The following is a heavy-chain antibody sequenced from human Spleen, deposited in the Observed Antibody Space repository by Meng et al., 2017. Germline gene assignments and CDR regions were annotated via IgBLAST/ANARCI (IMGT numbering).Heavy chain of an antibody. J-gene: IGHJ3*02. Sequence: GGSLRISCAASGFTFSSYAMHWVRQAPGKGLEWVAVISYDGSNKYYADSVKGRFTISRDNSKNTLYLQMNSLRAEDTAVYYCARPEGYGDYVFGACDIWGQGTMVTVSS. CDR2: ISYDGSNK. D-gene: IGHD4-17*01. V-gene: IGHV3-30*01. CDR3: ARPEGYGDYVFGACDI. CDR1: GFTFSSYA.